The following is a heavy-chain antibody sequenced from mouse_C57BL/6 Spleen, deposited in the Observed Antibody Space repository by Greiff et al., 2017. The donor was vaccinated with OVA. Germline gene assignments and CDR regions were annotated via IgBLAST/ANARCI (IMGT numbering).Heavy chain of an antibody. D-gene: IGHD3-2*02. CDR2: ISGGGGNT. V-gene: IGHV5-9*01. Sequence: EVKLMESGGGLVKPGGSLKLSCAASGFTFSSYTMSWVRQTPEKRLEWVATISGGGGNTYYPDSVKGRFTISRDNAKNTLYLQMSSLRSEDTALYYCARHEAAQATAWFAYWGQGTLVTVSA. CDR1: GFTFSSYT. J-gene: IGHJ3*01. CDR3: ARHEAAQATAWFAY.